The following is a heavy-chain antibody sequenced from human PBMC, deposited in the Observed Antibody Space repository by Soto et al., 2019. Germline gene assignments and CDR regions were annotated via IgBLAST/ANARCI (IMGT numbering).Heavy chain of an antibody. Sequence: PGGSLRLSCAASGFKFSNYAMSWVRQAPGKGLEWVSLISATGGGTYYADSVKGRFTISRDNSHNTLYLQVHSLTAEDTAVYYCAKDRRAGGNSAFYFDFWGQGVQVTVSS. CDR2: ISATGGGT. CDR3: AKDRRAGGNSAFYFDF. J-gene: IGHJ4*02. V-gene: IGHV3-23*01. D-gene: IGHD3-16*01. CDR1: GFKFSNYA.